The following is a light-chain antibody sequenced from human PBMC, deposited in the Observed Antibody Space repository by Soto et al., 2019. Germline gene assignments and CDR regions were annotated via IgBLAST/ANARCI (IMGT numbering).Light chain of an antibody. CDR1: QSISSW. Sequence: DIQMTQSPSTLSASAGDRVTITCRASQSISSWLAWYQQKPGKAPNLLIYKASSLESGVPSRFSGSGSGTEFTLTISSLQPDDFATYYCQHYNSYSEAFGQGTKVDIK. J-gene: IGKJ1*01. CDR3: QHYNSYSEA. CDR2: KAS. V-gene: IGKV1-5*03.